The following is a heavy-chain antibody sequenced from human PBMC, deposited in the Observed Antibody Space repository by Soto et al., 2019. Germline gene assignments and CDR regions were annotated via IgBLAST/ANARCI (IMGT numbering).Heavy chain of an antibody. CDR1: GYTFTSYG. V-gene: IGHV1-18*01. D-gene: IGHD2-2*01. J-gene: IGHJ6*02. Sequence: QVQLVQSGAEVKKPGASVKVSCKASGYTFTSYGISWVRQAPGQGLEWMGWISAYNGNTNYAQKLQGRVTMTTDTHTSTAYMELRSLRSDDTAVYYCAREGAGDIVVVPAADDQGMDVWGQGTTVTVSS. CDR2: ISAYNGNT. CDR3: AREGAGDIVVVPAADDQGMDV.